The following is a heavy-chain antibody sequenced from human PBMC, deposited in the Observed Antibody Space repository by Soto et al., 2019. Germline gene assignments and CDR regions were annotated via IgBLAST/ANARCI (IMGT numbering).Heavy chain of an antibody. CDR1: GGSISSSSYY. V-gene: IGHV4-39*02. D-gene: IGHD2-15*01. J-gene: IGHJ4*02. CDR2: IYYSGNT. Sequence: QLQLQASGPGLVKPSETLSLTCTVSGGSISSSSYYWGWISQPPGKGLGWIGSIYYSGNTYYTPSLKSRVTLSVDTSTNQFSLTLSSVTAADTAVYYCAREGGRYCTGGSCQVAYWGQGTLVTVSS. CDR3: AREGGRYCTGGSCQVAY.